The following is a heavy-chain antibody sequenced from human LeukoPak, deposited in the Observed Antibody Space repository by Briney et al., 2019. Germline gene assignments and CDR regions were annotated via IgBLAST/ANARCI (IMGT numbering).Heavy chain of an antibody. CDR3: ARGLHGYSYGYVPWELYSYMDV. Sequence: TLSLTCTVSGGSMKSGSYYWTWIRQPAGKGLEWIGHFYTSGHTNYNPSLKSRVTISVDTSKNQFSLKMNSVTAADTAVYYCARGLHGYSYGYVPWELYSYMDVWGKGTTVSISS. CDR1: GGSMKSGSYY. V-gene: IGHV4-61*09. J-gene: IGHJ6*03. D-gene: IGHD5-18*01. CDR2: FYTSGHT.